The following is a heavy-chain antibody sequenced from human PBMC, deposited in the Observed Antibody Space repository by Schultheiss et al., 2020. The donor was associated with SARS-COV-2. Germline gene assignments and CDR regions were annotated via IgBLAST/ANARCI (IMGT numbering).Heavy chain of an antibody. V-gene: IGHV3-74*01. CDR3: ARGLRSGYRTVDY. D-gene: IGHD3-3*01. Sequence: GESLKISCAASGFTFSSYWMHWVRQAPGKGLVWVSRINSDGSSTSYADSVKGRFTISRDNSKNTLYLQMNSLRAEDTAVYYCARGLRSGYRTVDYWGQGTLVTVSS. J-gene: IGHJ4*02. CDR2: INSDGSST. CDR1: GFTFSSYW.